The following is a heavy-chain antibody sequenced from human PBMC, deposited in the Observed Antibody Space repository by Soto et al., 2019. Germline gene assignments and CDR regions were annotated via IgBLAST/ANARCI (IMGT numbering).Heavy chain of an antibody. CDR3: ARGGGKQWPPREFDP. CDR1: GGSISNFY. J-gene: IGHJ5*02. Sequence: SETLSLTCTVSGGSISNFYWSWIRQHPGKGLEWIGEIYYSGSTYYNPSLKSRVTISVDTSKNQFSLKLSSVTAADTAVYYCARGGGKQWPPREFDPWGQGTLVTVSS. D-gene: IGHD6-19*01. V-gene: IGHV4-59*12. CDR2: IYYSGST.